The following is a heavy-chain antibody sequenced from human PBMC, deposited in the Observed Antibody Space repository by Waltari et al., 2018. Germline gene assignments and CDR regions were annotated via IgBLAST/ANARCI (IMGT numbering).Heavy chain of an antibody. CDR1: GGSISSYY. J-gene: IGHJ3*02. Sequence: QVQLQESGPGLVKPSETLSLTCTVSGGSISSYYWSWIRQPTGKGLEWIGYIYYSGITKYYPALKSRVIISLDTSKNQFSLKLSSVTAVDTAVYYCARVTSGYCSGGSCSDAFDIWGQGTMVTVSS. CDR2: IYYSGIT. CDR3: ARVTSGYCSGGSCSDAFDI. D-gene: IGHD2-15*01. V-gene: IGHV4-59*01.